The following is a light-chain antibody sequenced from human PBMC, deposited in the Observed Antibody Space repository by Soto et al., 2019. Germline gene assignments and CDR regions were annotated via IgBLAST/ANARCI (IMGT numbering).Light chain of an antibody. V-gene: IGKV1-39*01. Sequence: DIQVTQSKSSLSASVGDRVTITCRASQSISSYLNWFQQKPGKPPKLLIYAASNLQSGVPSRFSGSGSGTDFTLAISSLQPEDFATYYCQLNYFTPIPFAHVARLEIK. CDR1: QSISSY. CDR3: QLNYFTPIP. CDR2: AAS. J-gene: IGKJ5*01.